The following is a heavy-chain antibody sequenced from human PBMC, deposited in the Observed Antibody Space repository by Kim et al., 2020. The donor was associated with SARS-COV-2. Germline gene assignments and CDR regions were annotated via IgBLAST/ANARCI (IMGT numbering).Heavy chain of an antibody. J-gene: IGHJ4*02. V-gene: IGHV3-53*01. Sequence: GGSLRLSCTVSDFTVTDNFMTWVRQAPGTGLEWVSLIHGGGTTYYTESVKGRFTISRDRVENTLYLQMNSLRVEDTAIYFCVRSGYSGYGRLEYWGQGTLVTVSS. D-gene: IGHD5-12*01. CDR2: IHGGGTT. CDR3: VRSGYSGYGRLEY. CDR1: DFTVTDNF.